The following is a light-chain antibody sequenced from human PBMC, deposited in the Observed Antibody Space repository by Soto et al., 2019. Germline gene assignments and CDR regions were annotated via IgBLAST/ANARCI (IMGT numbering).Light chain of an antibody. CDR2: DVS. V-gene: IGLV2-14*03. J-gene: IGLJ1*01. CDR3: TSFTTNRTFV. Sequence: QSALTQPASVSGSPGQSITITCTGSNNDIGAYKFVSWYRQHPGEAPKLLIFDVSNRPSGVSHRFSGSKSGNTASLTISRLQAEDESDYYCTSFTTNRTFVFGTGTKLTVL. CDR1: NNDIGAYKF.